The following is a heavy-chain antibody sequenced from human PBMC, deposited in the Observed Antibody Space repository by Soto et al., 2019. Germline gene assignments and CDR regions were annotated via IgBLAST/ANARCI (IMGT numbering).Heavy chain of an antibody. J-gene: IGHJ6*02. CDR1: RDPFSKYA. CDR2: IIPIFDSR. D-gene: IGHD3-16*01. CDR3: ARGETYLGV. V-gene: IGHV1-69*19. Sequence: QVQLVQSGAEVKKPGSSVKVSCKASRDPFSKYAFNWVRQAPGQGLEWMGWIIPIFDSRNYAEKFQGRVTITADESTSTAYRELRSLRVEDAAVYYCARGETYLGVWGQGTTVTVSS.